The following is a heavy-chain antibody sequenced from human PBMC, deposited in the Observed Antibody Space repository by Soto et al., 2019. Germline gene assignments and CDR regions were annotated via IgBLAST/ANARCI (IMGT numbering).Heavy chain of an antibody. CDR2: ISSSSSYT. D-gene: IGHD5-18*01. V-gene: IGHV3-11*06. CDR1: GFTFSDYY. J-gene: IGHJ6*02. Sequence: PGGSLRLSCAASGFTFSDYYMSWIRQAPGKGLEWVSYISSSSSYTNYADSVKGRFTISRDNAKNSLYLQMNSLRAEDTTVYYCARSKCGYSYVCYYGMDVWGQGTTVTVSS. CDR3: ARSKCGYSYVCYYGMDV.